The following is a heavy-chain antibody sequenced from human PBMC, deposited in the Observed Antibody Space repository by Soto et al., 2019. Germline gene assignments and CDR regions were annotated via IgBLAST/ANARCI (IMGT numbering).Heavy chain of an antibody. Sequence: SETVSLTCTVSGGSISTYYWTWIRQPPGKGLEWIGCVYYSGSTNYNPSLKSRVTISVDTPNNQFSLKLSSVTAADTAVYYCARRFDSGKCYAFESWGQGTQVTVSS. CDR2: VYYSGST. CDR1: GGSISTYY. CDR3: ARRFDSGKCYAFES. V-gene: IGHV4-59*08. J-gene: IGHJ4*02. D-gene: IGHD1-26*01.